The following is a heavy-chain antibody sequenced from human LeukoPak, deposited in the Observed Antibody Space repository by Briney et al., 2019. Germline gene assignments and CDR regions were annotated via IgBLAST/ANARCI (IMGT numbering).Heavy chain of an antibody. CDR1: GFTFSDYY. J-gene: IGHJ4*02. CDR3: AGLDLGELI. D-gene: IGHD3-16*01. CDR2: ISSSGSTI. Sequence: GGXXXXXCAASGFTFSDYYMSWLRQAPGKGLEWVSYISSSGSTIYYADSVKGRFTISRDNAKNSLYLQMNSLRAEDTAVYYCAGLDLGELIWGQGTLVTVSS. V-gene: IGHV3-11*04.